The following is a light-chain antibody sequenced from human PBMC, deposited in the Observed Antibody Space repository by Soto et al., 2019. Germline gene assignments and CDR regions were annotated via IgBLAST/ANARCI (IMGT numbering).Light chain of an antibody. Sequence: EIVMTQSPATLSVSPGERVTLSCRASQSVSSDLAWYQYKPGQAPRLLIYGASTRATGTPARFSGSGSGTEFSLSISSLQSEDFAVYYCLQYNDWPPKQYIFGQGTKLEIK. V-gene: IGKV3-15*01. CDR2: GAS. CDR1: QSVSSD. CDR3: LQYNDWPPKQYI. J-gene: IGKJ2*01.